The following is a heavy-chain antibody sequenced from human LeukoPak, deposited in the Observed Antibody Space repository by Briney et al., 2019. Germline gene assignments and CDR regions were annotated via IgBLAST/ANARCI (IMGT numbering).Heavy chain of an antibody. CDR3: ARSRRASPNWFDP. CDR2: ISSSSSYI. V-gene: IGHV3-21*01. J-gene: IGHJ5*02. CDR1: GFTFSSYN. D-gene: IGHD2-2*01. Sequence: PGGSLRLSCAASGFTFSSYNMNWVGQAPGKGLEWVSSISSSSSYIYYADSVKGRFTISRDNAKNSLYLQMNSLRAEDTAVYYCARSRRASPNWFDPWGQGTLVTVSS.